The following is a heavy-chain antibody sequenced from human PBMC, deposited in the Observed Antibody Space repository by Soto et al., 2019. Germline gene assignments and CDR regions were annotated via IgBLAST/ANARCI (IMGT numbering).Heavy chain of an antibody. CDR3: ASLVVAAQYYYYGMDV. J-gene: IGHJ6*02. V-gene: IGHV1-69*02. CDR2: IIPILGIA. Sequence: GASVKVSCKASGGTFSSYTISWVRQAPGQGLEWMGRIIPILGIANYAQKFQGRVTITADKSTSTAYMELSSLRSEDTAVYYCASLVVAAQYYYYGMDVWGQGTTVTVSS. CDR1: GGTFSSYT. D-gene: IGHD2-15*01.